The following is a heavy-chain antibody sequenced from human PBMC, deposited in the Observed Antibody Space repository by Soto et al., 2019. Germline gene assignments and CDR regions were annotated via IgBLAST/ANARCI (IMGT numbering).Heavy chain of an antibody. Sequence: QVQLVQSGAEVKKPGASVKVSCKASGYTFTSYGISWVRQAPGQGLEWMGWISAYNGNTNYAQKHQGRVTMTTDTPTRTGDMELRSLSSDDAAVYYCARDCAAAGPFDNWGQGPLVTVSS. CDR3: ARDCAAAGPFDN. V-gene: IGHV1-18*01. CDR2: ISAYNGNT. J-gene: IGHJ4*02. D-gene: IGHD6-13*01. CDR1: GYTFTSYG.